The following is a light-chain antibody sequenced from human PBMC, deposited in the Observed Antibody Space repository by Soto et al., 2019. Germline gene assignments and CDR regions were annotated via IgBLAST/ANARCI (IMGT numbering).Light chain of an antibody. J-gene: IGKJ1*01. Sequence: DIQMTQSPSTLSGSVGDRVTITCRASQTLSSWLAWYQQKPGKAPKLLIYKASTLKSGVPSRFSGSGSGTEFTLTSSSLQPDDFATYYCQHYNSYSEAFGQGTKVELK. V-gene: IGKV1-5*03. CDR3: QHYNSYSEA. CDR2: KAS. CDR1: QTLSSW.